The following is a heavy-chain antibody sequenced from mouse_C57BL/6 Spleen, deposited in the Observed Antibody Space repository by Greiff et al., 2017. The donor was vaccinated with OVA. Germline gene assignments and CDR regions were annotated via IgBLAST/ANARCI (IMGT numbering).Heavy chain of an antibody. CDR3: ARHYDYDGDWYFDV. J-gene: IGHJ1*03. V-gene: IGHV5-12*01. D-gene: IGHD2-4*01. CDR2: ISNGGGST. CDR1: GFTFSDYY. Sequence: EVKLVESGGGLVQPGGSLKLSCAASGFTFSDYYMYWVRQTPEKRLEWVAYISNGGGSTYYPDTVKGRFTISRDNAKNTLYLQMSRLKSEDTAMYYCARHYDYDGDWYFDVWGTGTTVTVSS.